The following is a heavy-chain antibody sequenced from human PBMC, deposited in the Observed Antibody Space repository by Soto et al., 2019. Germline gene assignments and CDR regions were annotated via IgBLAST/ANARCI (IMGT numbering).Heavy chain of an antibody. CDR1: GYTFIGHF. CDR2: INPNTGNT. D-gene: IGHD2-15*01. Sequence: ASVKVSCKTSGYTFIGHFLQWVRQAPGAGPEWMGWINPNTGNTKYGQKFEGRVTMTRDMSSSTAYMELTRLTVDDTAVYFCARAGSYCSGGSCSFAYWGQGSLVTVSS. V-gene: IGHV1-2*02. CDR3: ARAGSYCSGGSCSFAY. J-gene: IGHJ4*02.